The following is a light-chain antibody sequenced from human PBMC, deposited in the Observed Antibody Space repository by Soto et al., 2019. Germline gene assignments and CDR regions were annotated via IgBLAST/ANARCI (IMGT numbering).Light chain of an antibody. Sequence: QSALTQPASVSGSPGQSITISCTGTSSDVGSYNLVSWYQHHPGKAPKLIIYEGSKRPSGVSGGLSASKSGNTASLTISGLQAEDEADYYCCSYAGSSTSYVVFGGGTKVTVL. V-gene: IGLV2-23*01. CDR3: CSYAGSSTSYVV. CDR1: SSDVGSYNL. J-gene: IGLJ2*01. CDR2: EGS.